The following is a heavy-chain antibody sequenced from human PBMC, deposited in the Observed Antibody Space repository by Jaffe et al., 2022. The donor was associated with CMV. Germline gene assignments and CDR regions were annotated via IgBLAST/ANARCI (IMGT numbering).Heavy chain of an antibody. CDR3: TTMGYYYDSSGYPFDY. V-gene: IGHV3-73*01. J-gene: IGHJ4*02. D-gene: IGHD3-22*01. CDR2: IRSKANSYAT. Sequence: EVQLVESGGGLVQPGGSLKLSCAASGFTFSGSAMHWVRQASGKGLEWVGRIRSKANSYATAYAASVKGRFTISRDDSKNTAYLQMNSLKTEDTAVYYCTTMGYYYDSSGYPFDYWGQGTLVTVSS. CDR1: GFTFSGSA.